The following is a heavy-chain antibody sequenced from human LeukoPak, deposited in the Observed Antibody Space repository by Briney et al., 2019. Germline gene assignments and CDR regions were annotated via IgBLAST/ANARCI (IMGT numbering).Heavy chain of an antibody. CDR1: GYTFTSYY. D-gene: IGHD3-3*01. CDR3: ARDEVNYDFWSGAPGY. V-gene: IGHV1-46*01. CDR2: INPSGGST. J-gene: IGHJ4*02. Sequence: ASVKVSCKASGYTFTSYYMHWVRQAPGQGLEWMGIINPSGGSTSHAQKFQGRVTMTRDMSTSTVYMELSSLRSEDTAVYYCARDEVNYDFWSGAPGYWGQGTLVTVSS.